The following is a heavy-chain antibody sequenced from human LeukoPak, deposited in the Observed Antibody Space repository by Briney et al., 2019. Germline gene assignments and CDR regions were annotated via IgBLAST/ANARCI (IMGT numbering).Heavy chain of an antibody. J-gene: IGHJ4*02. Sequence: PSETLSLTCAVYGGSFSGYYWSWIRQPPGKGLEWIGEINHSGSTNYNPSLKSRVTISVDTSKNQFSLKLSSVTAADTAVYYCARAEGSGYYYFRYWGQGTLVTVSS. CDR2: INHSGST. CDR1: GGSFSGYY. V-gene: IGHV4-34*01. CDR3: ARAEGSGYYYFRY. D-gene: IGHD3-22*01.